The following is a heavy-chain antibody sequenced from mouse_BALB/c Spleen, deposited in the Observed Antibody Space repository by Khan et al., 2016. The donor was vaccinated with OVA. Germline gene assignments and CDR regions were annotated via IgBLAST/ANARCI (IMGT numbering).Heavy chain of an antibody. CDR2: IYPGDGST. CDR1: DYTFTAYD. CDR3: TREGLRGVGMDY. V-gene: IGHV1S56*01. Sequence: QVQLKESGPELVKPGALVKISCQASDYTFTAYDINWVKQRPGQGLEWIGWIYPGDGSTQYHENFKDKATLTADTSSNTAYMQLSGLTSEKSAVYFCTREGLRGVGMDYWGQGISVSVSS. D-gene: IGHD2-4*01. J-gene: IGHJ4*01.